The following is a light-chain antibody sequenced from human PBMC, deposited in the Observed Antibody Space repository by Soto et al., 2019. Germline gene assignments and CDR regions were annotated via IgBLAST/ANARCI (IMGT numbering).Light chain of an antibody. Sequence: DIQMTQSPFTLSASVGDRVTITCRASQSISNRLAWHQQKPGKAPKVLIYDASNLKSGVPSRFSGSGSGTEFTLTISSLQPDDFATYYCQQYYNYPWTFGQGTKV. CDR1: QSISNR. CDR3: QQYYNYPWT. CDR2: DAS. V-gene: IGKV1-5*01. J-gene: IGKJ1*01.